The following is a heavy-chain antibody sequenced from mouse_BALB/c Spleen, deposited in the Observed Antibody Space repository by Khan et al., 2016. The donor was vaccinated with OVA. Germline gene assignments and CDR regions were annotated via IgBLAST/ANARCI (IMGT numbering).Heavy chain of an antibody. CDR1: GYTFINYW. Sequence: QVQLKESGAELVKPGASVKMSCKASGYTFINYWILWIKQRPGQGLEWIGYINPSTGYTEYNQNFKDKATLTADKSSSTAYMQLSSLTSEDSTVYYCARSDLRWDFDYWGQGTTLTVSS. CDR2: INPSTGYT. CDR3: ARSDLRWDFDY. V-gene: IGHV1-7*01. J-gene: IGHJ2*01. D-gene: IGHD1-1*01.